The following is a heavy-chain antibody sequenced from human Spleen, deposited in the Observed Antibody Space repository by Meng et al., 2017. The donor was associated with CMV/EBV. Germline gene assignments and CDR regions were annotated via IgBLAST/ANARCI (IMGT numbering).Heavy chain of an antibody. V-gene: IGHV3-30*02. D-gene: IGHD6-13*01. CDR3: ASWSSSPP. Sequence: GESLKISCAASGFTFSSYGMHWVRQAPGKGLEWVAFIRYDGSNKYYADSVKGRFTISRDNAKNSLYLQMNSLRAEDTAVYYCASWSSSPPWGQGTLVTVPS. CDR2: IRYDGSNK. CDR1: GFTFSSYG. J-gene: IGHJ5*02.